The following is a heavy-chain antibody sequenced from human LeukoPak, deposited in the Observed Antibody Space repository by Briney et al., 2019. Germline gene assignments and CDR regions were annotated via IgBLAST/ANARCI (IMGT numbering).Heavy chain of an antibody. CDR2: INWNGGST. CDR1: GCTFDDYG. V-gene: IGHV3-20*04. CDR3: ARDRYNWNDGDAFDI. J-gene: IGHJ3*02. Sequence: GGSLRLSCAASGCTFDDYGMSWVRQAPGKGLEWVSGINWNGGSTGYADSVKGRFTISRDNAKNSLYLQMNSLRAEDTALYYCARDRYNWNDGDAFDIWGQGTMVTVSS. D-gene: IGHD1-1*01.